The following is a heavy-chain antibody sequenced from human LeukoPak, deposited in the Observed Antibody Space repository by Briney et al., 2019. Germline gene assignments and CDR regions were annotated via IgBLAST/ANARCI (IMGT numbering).Heavy chain of an antibody. CDR2: ISSSGRTI. CDR1: GFTFSSCE. J-gene: IGHJ4*02. V-gene: IGHV3-48*03. D-gene: IGHD1-26*01. CDR3: ASYSGSYPHPGY. Sequence: PGGSLRLSCVASGFTFSSCEMNWVRQAPGKGLEWVSYISSSGRTIYYADSVKGRFTISRDNAKNSLYLQMNSLRVEDTAVYYCASYSGSYPHPGYWGQGTLVTVSS.